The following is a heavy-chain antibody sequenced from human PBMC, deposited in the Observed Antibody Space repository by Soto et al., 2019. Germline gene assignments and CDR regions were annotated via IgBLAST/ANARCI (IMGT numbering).Heavy chain of an antibody. CDR3: GRDRSRAFDY. J-gene: IGHJ4*02. CDR2: INTAFATT. CDR1: GYTFTDHA. Sequence: ASVKVSCKGSGYTFTDHAMHWVRQAPGQRPEWMGWINTAFATTKYSQKLEGRVTITRDTAAATVYMELSSLGSEDTAIYYCGRDRSRAFDYWGQGALVTVSS. D-gene: IGHD6-13*01. V-gene: IGHV1-3*04.